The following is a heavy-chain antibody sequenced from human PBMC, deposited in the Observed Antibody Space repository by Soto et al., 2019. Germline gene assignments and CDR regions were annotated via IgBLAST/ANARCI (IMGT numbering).Heavy chain of an antibody. CDR3: ARGVENIVVVLDVFGYYGMDV. Sequence: SETLSLTCTVSGGSISSSNWWTWVRQPPGKGLEWIGEIHHSGSTSHNPSLKSRVTISVDKSKNQFSLKLNSVTAADTAVYFCARGVENIVVVLDVFGYYGMDVWGQGTTVTVSS. CDR1: GGSISSSNW. D-gene: IGHD2-2*01. J-gene: IGHJ6*02. CDR2: IHHSGST. V-gene: IGHV4-4*02.